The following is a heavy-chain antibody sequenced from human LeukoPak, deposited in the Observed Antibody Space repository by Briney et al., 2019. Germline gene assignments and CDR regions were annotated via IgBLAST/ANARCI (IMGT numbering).Heavy chain of an antibody. CDR3: ATDPGKQWLVLSGS. Sequence: ASVKVSCKASGYTFTSYYMHWVRQAPGQGLEWMGIINPSGGSTSYAQKFQGRVTMTEDTSTDTAYMELSSLRSEDTAVYYCATDPGKQWLVLSGSWGQGTLVTVSS. CDR2: INPSGGST. D-gene: IGHD6-19*01. V-gene: IGHV1-46*01. CDR1: GYTFTSYY. J-gene: IGHJ5*02.